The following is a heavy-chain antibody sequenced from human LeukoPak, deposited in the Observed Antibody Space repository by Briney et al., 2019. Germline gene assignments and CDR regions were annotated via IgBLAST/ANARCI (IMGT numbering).Heavy chain of an antibody. J-gene: IGHJ4*02. CDR1: GFTFSSYS. CDR3: ARDNEEYYFDY. V-gene: IGHV3-21*01. D-gene: IGHD1-1*01. CDR2: ISSSSSYI. Sequence: GGSLRLSCAASGFTFSSYSMNWVRQAPGKGLEWVSSISSSSSYIYYADSVKGRFTISRDNAKNSLYLQMNSLRAEDTAVYYCARDNEEYYFDYWGQGTLFTVSS.